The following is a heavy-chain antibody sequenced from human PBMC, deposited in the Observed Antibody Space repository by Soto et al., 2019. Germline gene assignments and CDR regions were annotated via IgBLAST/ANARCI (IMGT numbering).Heavy chain of an antibody. J-gene: IGHJ6*02. CDR3: AKGDRRELHTATWYRDYYYGMDV. V-gene: IGHV3-33*06. CDR2: IWYDGSNK. CDR1: GFTFSSYG. D-gene: IGHD1-26*01. Sequence: PGGSLRLSCAASGFTFSSYGMHWVRQAPGKGLEWVAVIWYDGSNKYYADSVKGRFTISRDNSKNTLYLQMNSLRAEDTAVYYCAKGDRRELHTATWYRDYYYGMDVWGQGTTVTVSS.